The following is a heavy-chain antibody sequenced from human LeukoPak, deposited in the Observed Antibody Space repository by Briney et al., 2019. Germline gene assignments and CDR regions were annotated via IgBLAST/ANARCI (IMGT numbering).Heavy chain of an antibody. D-gene: IGHD4-17*01. CDR1: GGTFSSYA. CDR3: ARWGVTTSDY. V-gene: IGHV1-69*04. CDR2: IIPILGIA. J-gene: IGHJ4*02. Sequence: ASVKVSCKASGGTFSSYAISWVRQAPGQGLEWMGRIIPILGIANYAQKFQGRVTITADKSTSTVYMELSSLRSEDTAVYYCARWGVTTSDYWGQGTLVTVSS.